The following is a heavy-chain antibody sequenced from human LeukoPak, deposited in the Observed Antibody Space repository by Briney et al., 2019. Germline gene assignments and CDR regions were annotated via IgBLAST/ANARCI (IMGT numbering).Heavy chain of an antibody. J-gene: IGHJ4*02. CDR2: VSANENT. V-gene: IGHV3-23*01. D-gene: IGHD6-19*01. CDR1: GFTFSSYA. CDR3: AKDLRPQSSGWLLDY. Sequence: GGSLRLSCAASGFTFSSYAMSWVRQAPGKGLEWVSAVSANENTYYVDSAKGRFTISRDNAKSTLYLQMNSLRAEDTAVYYCAKDLRPQSSGWLLDYWGQGTLVTVSS.